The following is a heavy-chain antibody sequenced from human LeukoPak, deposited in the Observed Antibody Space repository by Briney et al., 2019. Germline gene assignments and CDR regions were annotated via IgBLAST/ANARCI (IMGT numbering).Heavy chain of an antibody. Sequence: SETLSLTCTVSGGSISSYYWSWIRQPAGKGLEWIGRIYTSGSTNYNPSLKSRATMSVDTSKNQFSLKLSSVTAADTAVYYCARVSSSSWHHNWNHAYYFDYWGQGTLVTVSS. V-gene: IGHV4-4*07. CDR3: ARVSSSSWHHNWNHAYYFDY. J-gene: IGHJ4*02. D-gene: IGHD6-13*01. CDR2: IYTSGST. CDR1: GGSISSYY.